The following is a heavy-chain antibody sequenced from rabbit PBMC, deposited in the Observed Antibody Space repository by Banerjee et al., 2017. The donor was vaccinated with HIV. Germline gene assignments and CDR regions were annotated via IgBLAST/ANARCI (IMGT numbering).Heavy chain of an antibody. CDR3: ASFPCDTSSGDYIEGVLPYYFNM. J-gene: IGHJ4*01. D-gene: IGHD1-1*01. CDR1: GFSFSSSYY. V-gene: IGHV1S40*01. Sequence: SLEESGGDLVKPGASLTLTCTASGFSFSSSYYMSWVRQAPGKGLEWIGYTDPIFGSTFYASWVNGRFTISSHNAQNTLYLQLNSLTVADTATYFCASFPCDTSSGDYIEGVLPYYFNMWGPGTLVTVS. CDR2: TDPIFGST.